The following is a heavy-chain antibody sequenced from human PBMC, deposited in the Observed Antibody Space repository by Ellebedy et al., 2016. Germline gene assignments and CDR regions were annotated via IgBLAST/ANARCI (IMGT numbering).Heavy chain of an antibody. D-gene: IGHD6-19*01. Sequence: SETLSLXXAVYGGSFSGYYWSWIRQPPGKGLEWIGEINHSGSTNYNPSLKSRVTISVDTSKNQFSLKLSSVTAADTAVYYCARTPWGSGWHVGNHYFDYWGQGTLVTVSS. CDR1: GGSFSGYY. CDR3: ARTPWGSGWHVGNHYFDY. CDR2: INHSGST. J-gene: IGHJ4*02. V-gene: IGHV4-34*01.